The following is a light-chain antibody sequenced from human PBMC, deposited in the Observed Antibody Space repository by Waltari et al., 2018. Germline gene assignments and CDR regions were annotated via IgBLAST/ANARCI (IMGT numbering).Light chain of an antibody. V-gene: IGKV3-20*01. CDR3: QQYGSLPWT. J-gene: IGKJ1*01. CDR2: EAS. Sequence: IVLTRSPGTLSLSPGGRATLSCRASESVSVDYLAWYQQKPGQAPRLLIYEASTRATGVPDRFSGSGSGTDFTLTISRLEPEDFAVYYCQQYGSLPWTFGQGTKVAIK. CDR1: ESVSVDY.